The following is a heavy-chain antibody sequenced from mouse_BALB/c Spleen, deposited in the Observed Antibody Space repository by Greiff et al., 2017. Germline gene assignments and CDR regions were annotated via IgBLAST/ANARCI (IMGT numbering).Heavy chain of an antibody. CDR2: ISSGGST. CDR1: GFTFSSYA. CDR3: ARGRAGGFAY. J-gene: IGHJ3*01. Sequence: DVHLVESGGGLVKPGGSLKLSCAASGFTFSSYAMSWVRQTPEKRLEWVASISSGGSTYYPDSVKGRFAISRDNARNNLYLQMSSLRSEDTAMYYCARGRAGGFAYWGQGTLVTVSA. V-gene: IGHV5-6-5*01.